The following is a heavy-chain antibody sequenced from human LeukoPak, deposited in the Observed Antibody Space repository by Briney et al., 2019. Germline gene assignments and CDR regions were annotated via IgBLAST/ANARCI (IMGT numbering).Heavy chain of an antibody. CDR2: ITFNGGNT. CDR3: ARTHINGWCFDS. V-gene: IGHV3-23*01. J-gene: IGHJ4*02. Sequence: SGGSLRLSCAASGFSFSSYAMSWVRQAPGKGLEWVSIITFNGGNTYYASVEGRFTISRDNSKNTLYLQMGGLRADDTAVYYCARTHINGWCFDSWGQGTLVTVSS. D-gene: IGHD6-19*01. CDR1: GFSFSSYA.